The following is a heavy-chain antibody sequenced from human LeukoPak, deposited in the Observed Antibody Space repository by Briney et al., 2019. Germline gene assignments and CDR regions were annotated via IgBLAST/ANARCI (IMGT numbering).Heavy chain of an antibody. CDR3: AKRGLVGATSPSPFDY. CDR2: IRYDGSNK. Sequence: GGSLRLSCAASGFTFSSYGMHWVRQAPGKGLEWVAFIRYDGSNKYYADSVKGRFTISRDNSKNTLYLQMNSLRAEDTAVYYCAKRGLVGATSPSPFDYWGQGALVTVSS. J-gene: IGHJ4*02. D-gene: IGHD1-26*01. V-gene: IGHV3-30*02. CDR1: GFTFSSYG.